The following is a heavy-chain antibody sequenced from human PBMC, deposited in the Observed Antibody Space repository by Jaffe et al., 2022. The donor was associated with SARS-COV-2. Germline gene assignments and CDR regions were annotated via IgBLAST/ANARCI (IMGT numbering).Heavy chain of an antibody. CDR2: INRSGST. J-gene: IGHJ4*02. D-gene: IGHD3-22*01. CDR1: GGSFSTYY. V-gene: IGHV4-34*02. CDR3: ARGRSLNSYDGSGYYEGKEFDY. Sequence: QVQLQQWGAGLLKPSETLSLTCAVNGGSFSTYYWSWIRQPPGKGLEWIGEINRSGSTNYNPSLKSRVTMSLDTSRSQFSLKLTSVTAADTALYYCARGRSLNSYDGSGYYEGKEFDYWGQGTLVTVSS.